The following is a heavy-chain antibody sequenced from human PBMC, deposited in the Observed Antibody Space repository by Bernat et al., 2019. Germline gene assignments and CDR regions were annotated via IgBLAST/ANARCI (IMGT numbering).Heavy chain of an antibody. CDR1: GFTFSTYG. Sequence: CAASGFTFSTYGMHWVRQAPGKGLEWVAAILYDGSNKYYADSVKGRFTISRDNSKNTLYLQMNSLRAEDTAVYYCAKGQQSDYWGQGTLV. V-gene: IGHV3-30*18. CDR3: AKGQQSDY. D-gene: IGHD6-13*01. J-gene: IGHJ4*02. CDR2: ILYDGSNK.